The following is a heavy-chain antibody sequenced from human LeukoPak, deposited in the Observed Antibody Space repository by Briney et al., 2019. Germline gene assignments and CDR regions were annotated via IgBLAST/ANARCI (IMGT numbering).Heavy chain of an antibody. D-gene: IGHD1-26*01. Sequence: GASVKVSCKASGYTITSYDINWVRQDTGQGLEWMGWISAYNGNTNYAQKLQGRVTMTTDTSTSTAYMELRSLRSDDTAVYYCARHPRIVGATMGVGGAFDIWGQGTMVTVSS. CDR3: ARHPRIVGATMGVGGAFDI. CDR2: ISAYNGNT. CDR1: GYTITSYD. J-gene: IGHJ3*02. V-gene: IGHV1-18*01.